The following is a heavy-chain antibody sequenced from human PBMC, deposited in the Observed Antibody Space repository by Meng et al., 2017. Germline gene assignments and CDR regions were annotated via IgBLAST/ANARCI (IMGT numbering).Heavy chain of an antibody. D-gene: IGHD1-20*01. CDR1: GFPFSISA. CDR3: ATDLITGTRYPTDY. V-gene: IGHV3-23*01. J-gene: IGHJ4*02. Sequence: GSLRFSCAVSGFPFSISAMTWIRQAPGKGLEWVSGVTHSGDIIYYAGSVKGRFTISRDNSKNTLYLQMSSLTAEDTAIYYCATDLITGTRYPTDYWGQGTLVTVSS. CDR2: VTHSGDII.